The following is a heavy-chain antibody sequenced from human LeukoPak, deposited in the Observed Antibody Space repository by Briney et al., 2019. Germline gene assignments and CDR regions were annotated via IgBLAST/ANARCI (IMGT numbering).Heavy chain of an antibody. CDR3: ARDRPNLRYFDWLLNYYCMDV. V-gene: IGHV1-8*01. D-gene: IGHD3-9*01. CDR1: GYTFTSYD. J-gene: IGHJ6*02. Sequence: ASVKVSCKASGYTFTSYDINWVRQATGQGLEWMGWMNPNSGNTGYAQKFQGRVTMTRNTSISTAYMELSSLRSEDTAVYYCARDRPNLRYFDWLLNYYCMDVWGQGTTVTVSS. CDR2: MNPNSGNT.